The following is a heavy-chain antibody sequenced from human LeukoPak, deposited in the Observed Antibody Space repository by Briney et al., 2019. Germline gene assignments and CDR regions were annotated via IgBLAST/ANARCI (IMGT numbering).Heavy chain of an antibody. CDR3: AKTGPYGDYYYYYGMDV. V-gene: IGHV3-30*18. CDR1: GFTFSSYG. D-gene: IGHD4-17*01. J-gene: IGHJ6*02. CDR2: ISYDGSNK. Sequence: GGSLRLSCAASGFTFSSYGMHRVRQAPGKGLEWVAVISYDGSNKYYADSVKGRFTISRDNSKNTLYLQMNSLRAEDTAVYYCAKTGPYGDYYYYYGMDVWGQGTTVTVYS.